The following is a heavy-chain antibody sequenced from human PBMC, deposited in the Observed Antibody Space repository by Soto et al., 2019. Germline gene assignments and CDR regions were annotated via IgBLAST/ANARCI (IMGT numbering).Heavy chain of an antibody. V-gene: IGHV5-10-1*01. CDR2: IDPSDSYT. Sequence: PGESLKISCKGSGYSFTSYWISWVRQMPGKGLEWMGRIDPSDSYTNYSPSFQGHVTISADKSISTAYLQWSSLKASDTAMYYCALAEGIVVVPAAMKDYYYYGMDVWGQGTTVTVSS. CDR1: GYSFTSYW. D-gene: IGHD2-2*01. J-gene: IGHJ6*02. CDR3: ALAEGIVVVPAAMKDYYYYGMDV.